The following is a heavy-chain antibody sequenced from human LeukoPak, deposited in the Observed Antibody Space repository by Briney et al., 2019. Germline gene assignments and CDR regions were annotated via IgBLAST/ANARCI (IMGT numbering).Heavy chain of an antibody. CDR2: ISSSGSTI. CDR3: ARFSGPGMQHYYYYMDV. CDR1: GFTFSNYE. Sequence: GGSLRLSCAASGFTFSNYEMNWVRQAPGKGLEWVSYISSSGSTIYYADSVKGRFTVSRDNSKNMMYLQMNSLRAEDAAVYYCARFSGPGMQHYYYYMDVWGTGTTVTVSS. V-gene: IGHV3-48*03. D-gene: IGHD3-10*01. J-gene: IGHJ6*03.